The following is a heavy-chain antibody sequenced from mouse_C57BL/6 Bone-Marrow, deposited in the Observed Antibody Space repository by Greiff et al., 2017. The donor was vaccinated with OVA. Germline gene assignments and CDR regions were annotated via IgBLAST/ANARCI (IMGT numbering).Heavy chain of an antibody. Sequence: QVQLQQPGAELVKPGASVKLSCKASGYTFTSYWMHWVKQRPGQGLEWIGMIHPNSGSTNYNEKFKSKATLTVDKSSSTAYMQLSSLTSEDSAVDYCARKGITTVVAPYWYFDVWGTGTTVTVSS. J-gene: IGHJ1*03. CDR3: ARKGITTVVAPYWYFDV. CDR1: GYTFTSYW. V-gene: IGHV1-64*01. CDR2: IHPNSGST. D-gene: IGHD1-1*01.